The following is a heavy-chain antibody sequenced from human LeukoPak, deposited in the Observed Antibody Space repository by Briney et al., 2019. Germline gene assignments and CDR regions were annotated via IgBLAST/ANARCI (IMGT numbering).Heavy chain of an antibody. Sequence: PSETLSLTCTVSGGSISSSSYYWGWIRQPPGKGLEWIGGIYYSGSTYYNPSLKSRVTISVDTSKNQFSLKLSSVTAADTAVYYCARDLPGTVDALDIWGQGTMVTVSS. D-gene: IGHD1-1*01. V-gene: IGHV4-39*07. J-gene: IGHJ3*02. CDR3: ARDLPGTVDALDI. CDR2: IYYSGST. CDR1: GGSISSSSYY.